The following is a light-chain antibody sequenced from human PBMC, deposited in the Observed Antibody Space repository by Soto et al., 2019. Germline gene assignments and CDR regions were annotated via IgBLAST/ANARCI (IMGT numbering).Light chain of an antibody. CDR3: NSYAGDIIRFV. V-gene: IGLV2-14*01. CDR2: EVS. J-gene: IGLJ1*01. CDR1: SSDVGAYKY. Sequence: QSALTQPASVSGSPGQSVTISCTGTSSDVGAYKYVSWYQQHPGKAPKLMIYEVSNRTSGVSNRFSGSKSGNTASLTISGLQADDEADYYCNSYAGDIIRFVFGTGTKVTVL.